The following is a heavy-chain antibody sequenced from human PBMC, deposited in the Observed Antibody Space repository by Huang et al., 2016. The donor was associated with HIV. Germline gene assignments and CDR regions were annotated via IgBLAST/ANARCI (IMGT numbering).Heavy chain of an antibody. Sequence: QVHLVQSGVDVKKPGASVKVSCKASDYTFTKYGVSWVRQAPGQGLEWMGWINTYNGNTNYEQKFQGRVTMTTDKSTNTAYMELGSLRYDDTAVYYCARDRVPAVRYYYGMDVWGQGTTVTVTS. D-gene: IGHD3-16*02. J-gene: IGHJ6*02. V-gene: IGHV1-18*04. CDR3: ARDRVPAVRYYYGMDV. CDR2: INTYNGNT. CDR1: DYTFTKYG.